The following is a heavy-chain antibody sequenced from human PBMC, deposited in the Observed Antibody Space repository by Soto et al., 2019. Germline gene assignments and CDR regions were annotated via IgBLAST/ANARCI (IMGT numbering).Heavy chain of an antibody. J-gene: IGHJ5*02. CDR2: FDPEDGET. CDR3: ARDLNLGIRNWFDP. CDR1: GYALTELS. Sequence: ASVKVSCTVSGYALTELSMHWVRQAPGKGLEWMGGFDPEDGETIYAQKFQGRVTMARDTSISTAYMELSRLRSDDTAVYYCARDLNLGIRNWFDPWGQGTLVTVSS. V-gene: IGHV1-24*01.